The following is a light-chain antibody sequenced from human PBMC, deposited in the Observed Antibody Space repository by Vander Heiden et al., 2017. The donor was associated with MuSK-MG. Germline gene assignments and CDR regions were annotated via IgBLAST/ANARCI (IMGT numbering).Light chain of an antibody. CDR1: QSISIY. Sequence: DLQMTQSPSSLSASVGDRVTITCRASQSISIYLNWYQQKPGKAPKLLIYAASSLQSGVPSRFSGSGSGTDFTLTISSLQPEDFATYYCQQSYSTPPVTFGQGTKVEIK. CDR3: QQSYSTPPVT. J-gene: IGKJ1*01. V-gene: IGKV1-39*01. CDR2: AAS.